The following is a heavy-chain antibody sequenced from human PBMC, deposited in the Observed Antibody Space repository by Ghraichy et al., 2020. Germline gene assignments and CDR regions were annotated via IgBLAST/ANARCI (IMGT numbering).Heavy chain of an antibody. D-gene: IGHD3-10*01. V-gene: IGHV4-34*01. Sequence: SETLSLTCAVYGGSFSGYYWSWIRQPPGKGLEWIGEINHSGSTNYNPSLKSRVTISVDTSKNQFSLKLSSVTAADTAVYYCARGRLQGTMVRGVIIYWFDPWGQGTLVTVSS. CDR2: INHSGST. J-gene: IGHJ5*02. CDR1: GGSFSGYY. CDR3: ARGRLQGTMVRGVIIYWFDP.